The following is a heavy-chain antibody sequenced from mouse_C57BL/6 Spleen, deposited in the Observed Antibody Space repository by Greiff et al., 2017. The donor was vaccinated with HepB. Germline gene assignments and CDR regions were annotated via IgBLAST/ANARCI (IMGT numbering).Heavy chain of an antibody. Sequence: EVQLVESGGGLVKPGGSLKLSCAASGFTFSDYGMHWVRQAPEKGLEWVAYISSGSSTIYYADTVKGRFTISRDNAKNTLFLQMTSLRSEDTAMYYCASEDLYYSNYGTMDYWGQGTSVTVSS. D-gene: IGHD2-5*01. CDR1: GFTFSDYG. V-gene: IGHV5-17*01. CDR3: ASEDLYYSNYGTMDY. CDR2: ISSGSSTI. J-gene: IGHJ4*01.